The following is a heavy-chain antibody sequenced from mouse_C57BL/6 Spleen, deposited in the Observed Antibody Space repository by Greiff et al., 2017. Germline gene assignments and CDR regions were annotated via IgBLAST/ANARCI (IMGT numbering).Heavy chain of an antibody. CDR2: ISDGGSYT. V-gene: IGHV5-4*03. J-gene: IGHJ1*03. CDR1: GFTFSSYA. CDR3: ARGGLSSPYWYFDV. Sequence: EVKLQESGGGLVKPGGSLKLSCAASGFTFSSYAMSWVRQTPEKRLEWVATISDGGSYTYYPDNVKGRFTISRDNAKNNLYLQMSHLKSEDTAMYYCARGGLSSPYWYFDVWGTGTTVTVSS. D-gene: IGHD1-1*01.